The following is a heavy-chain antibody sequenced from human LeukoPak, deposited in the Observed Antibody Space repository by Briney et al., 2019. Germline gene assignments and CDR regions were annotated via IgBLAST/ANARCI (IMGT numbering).Heavy chain of an antibody. J-gene: IGHJ2*01. CDR1: GGSISSYY. D-gene: IGHD3-22*01. CDR3: ARVDSSGYLPWYFDL. CDR2: IYYSGST. V-gene: IGHV4-59*01. Sequence: SETLSLTCTVSGGSISSYYWSWIRQPPGKGLEWIGYIYYSGSTNYNPSLKSRVTISVDTSKNQFSLKLSSVTAADTAVYYCARVDSSGYLPWYFDLWGRGTLVTVSS.